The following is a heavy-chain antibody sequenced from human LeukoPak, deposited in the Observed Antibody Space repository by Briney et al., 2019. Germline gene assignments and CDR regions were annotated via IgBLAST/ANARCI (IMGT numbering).Heavy chain of an antibody. Sequence: ASVKVSCKASGYTFTSYAMNWVRQAPGQGLEWMGWINTNTGNTTYAQGFTGRFVFSLDTSVSTAYLQISSLKAEDTAVYYCARDGVWFGELFLREHAFDIWGQGTMVTVSS. CDR2: INTNTGNT. J-gene: IGHJ3*02. CDR3: ARDGVWFGELFLREHAFDI. V-gene: IGHV7-4-1*02. D-gene: IGHD3-10*01. CDR1: GYTFTSYA.